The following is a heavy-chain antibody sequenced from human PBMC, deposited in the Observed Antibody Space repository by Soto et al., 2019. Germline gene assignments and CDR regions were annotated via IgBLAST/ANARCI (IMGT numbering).Heavy chain of an antibody. CDR2: ISGSGGST. CDR1: GFSFSSHA. V-gene: IGHV3-23*01. Sequence: AGSLRLACAASGFSFSSHAMSWVRPAPGKGLEWVSGISGSGGSTYYADTVKGRFTISRDNSKNTLYLQMNSLRAEDTAVYYCVHPGGIGEAYYYYYGMDVWGQGTTVTVSS. D-gene: IGHD3-10*01. J-gene: IGHJ6*02. CDR3: VHPGGIGEAYYYYYGMDV.